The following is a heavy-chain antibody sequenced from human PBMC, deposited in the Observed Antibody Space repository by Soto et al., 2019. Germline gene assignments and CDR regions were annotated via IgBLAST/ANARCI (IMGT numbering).Heavy chain of an antibody. J-gene: IGHJ4*02. CDR1: GFTFSSYE. Sequence: GGSLRLSCAASGFTFSSYEMNWVRQAPGKGLEWVSYISSSGSTIYYADSVKGRFTISRDNAKNSLYLQMNSLRAEDTAVYYCASAQYCSSTSCYMGGFDYWGQGTLVTVSS. V-gene: IGHV3-48*03. CDR2: ISSSGSTI. D-gene: IGHD2-2*02. CDR3: ASAQYCSSTSCYMGGFDY.